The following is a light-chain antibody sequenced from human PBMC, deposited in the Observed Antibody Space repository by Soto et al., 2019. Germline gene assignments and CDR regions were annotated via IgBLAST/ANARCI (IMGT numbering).Light chain of an antibody. J-gene: IGKJ2*01. CDR3: QQYDKWPHT. Sequence: EMVMTQSPATLSVSPGERATLSCRASQNLSRNLAWYQQQPGQDPRLLIFYASTRATGIPARFSGSGSGTDFPITISSLQAEDLAVYYCQQYDKWPHTFGQGTKLEIK. CDR1: QNLSRN. CDR2: YAS. V-gene: IGKV3-15*01.